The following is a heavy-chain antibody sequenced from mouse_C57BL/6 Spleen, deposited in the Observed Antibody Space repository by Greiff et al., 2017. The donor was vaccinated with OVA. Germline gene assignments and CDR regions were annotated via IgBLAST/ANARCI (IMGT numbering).Heavy chain of an antibody. J-gene: IGHJ2*01. CDR3: ASDPYYFDY. CDR2: IYPGSGST. V-gene: IGHV1-55*01. Sequence: QVQLQQPGAELVKPGASVKMSCKASGYTFTSYWITWVKQRPGQGLEWIGDIYPGSGSTNYNEKFKSKATVTVDTSSSTAYMQRSSLTSEDSAVYYSASDPYYFDYWGQGTTLTVSS. CDR1: GYTFTSYW.